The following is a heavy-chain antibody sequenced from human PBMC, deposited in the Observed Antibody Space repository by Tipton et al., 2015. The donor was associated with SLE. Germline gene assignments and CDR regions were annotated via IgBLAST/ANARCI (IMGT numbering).Heavy chain of an antibody. CDR2: ISGSGGST. V-gene: IGHV3-23*01. D-gene: IGHD3-9*01. J-gene: IGHJ4*02. CDR3: AKIHILTGYSFDY. Sequence: AISGSGGSTYYADSVKGRFTISRDNSKNTLYLQMNSLRAEDTAVYYCAKIHILTGYSFDYWGQGTLVTVSS.